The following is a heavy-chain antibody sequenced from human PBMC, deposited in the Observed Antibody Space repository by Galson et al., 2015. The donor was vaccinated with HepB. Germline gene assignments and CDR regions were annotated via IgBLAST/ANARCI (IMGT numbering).Heavy chain of an antibody. D-gene: IGHD6-25*01. Sequence: TLSLTCTVSGGSISSSSSYWGWIRQPPGKGLEWIGSIYYSGSTYYNPSLKSRVTISVDTSKNQFSLKLSSVTAADATVYYCARGLGSLAAGYFDYWGQGTLVTVSS. J-gene: IGHJ4*02. CDR3: ARGLGSLAAGYFDY. V-gene: IGHV4-39*01. CDR1: GGSISSSSSY. CDR2: IYYSGST.